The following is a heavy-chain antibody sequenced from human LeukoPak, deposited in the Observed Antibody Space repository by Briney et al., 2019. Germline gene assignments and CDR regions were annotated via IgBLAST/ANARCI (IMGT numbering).Heavy chain of an antibody. D-gene: IGHD3-22*01. V-gene: IGHV3-23*01. J-gene: IGHJ4*02. CDR3: ARLGGYYDPFDY. Sequence: GGSLRLSCAVSGISLSNYGMSWVRQAPGKGLEWVAGISGSGGGTNYADSVKGRFTISRDNPKNTLYLQMNRLRAEDTAVYYCARLGGYYDPFDYWGQGTLVTVSS. CDR1: GISLSNYG. CDR2: ISGSGGGT.